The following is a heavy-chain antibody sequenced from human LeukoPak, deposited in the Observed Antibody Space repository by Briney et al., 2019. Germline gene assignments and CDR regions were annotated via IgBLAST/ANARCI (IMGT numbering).Heavy chain of an antibody. Sequence: LETLSLTCTVSDNSISSFYWSWIRQPPGKGLEWIGFVYKTGHTNYNPSLKSRVAISLDGSKSQVSLRLTSVTAADTAVYYCAPHRFGEPHFEYWGRGTLVSVSS. V-gene: IGHV4-59*08. J-gene: IGHJ4*02. CDR2: VYKTGHT. D-gene: IGHD3-10*01. CDR1: DNSISSFY. CDR3: APHRFGEPHFEY.